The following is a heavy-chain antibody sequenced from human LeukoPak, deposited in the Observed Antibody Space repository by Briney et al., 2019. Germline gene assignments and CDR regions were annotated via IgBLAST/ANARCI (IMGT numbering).Heavy chain of an antibody. D-gene: IGHD6-13*01. CDR2: IYYTGST. Sequence: SETLSLTCSVSGGSISSSSYSWGWIRQPPGKGLEWIGGIYYTGSTYYYPSLKSRVTISVDTSKNQFSLKLSSVTAADTAVYYCASQLGDSNSWYYFDYWGQGTLVTVSS. J-gene: IGHJ4*02. CDR3: ASQLGDSNSWYYFDY. V-gene: IGHV4-39*01. CDR1: GGSISSSSYS.